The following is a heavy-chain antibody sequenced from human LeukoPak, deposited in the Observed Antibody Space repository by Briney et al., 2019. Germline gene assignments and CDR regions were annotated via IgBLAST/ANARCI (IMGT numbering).Heavy chain of an antibody. CDR1: GGTFSSYA. J-gene: IGHJ3*02. Sequence: ASVKVSCKASGGTFSSYAISWVRQAPGQGLEWMGGIIPIFGTANYAQKFQGRVTITADESTSTAYMELSSLRSEDTAVYYCARDREIAVAGTRAFDIWGQGTMVTVSS. D-gene: IGHD6-19*01. V-gene: IGHV1-69*13. CDR3: ARDREIAVAGTRAFDI. CDR2: IIPIFGTA.